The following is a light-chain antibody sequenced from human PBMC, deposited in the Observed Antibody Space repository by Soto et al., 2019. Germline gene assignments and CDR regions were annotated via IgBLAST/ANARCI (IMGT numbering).Light chain of an antibody. CDR3: QQHDMLPIT. V-gene: IGKV3-20*01. Sequence: EIVLTQSPGTLSLSPGETATLSCRASQSVWRSHLAWYQHKPGQAPRLLIYAASDRPTGIPDRFSGGGSGTDFTLTISRLEPEDFAVYYCQQHDMLPITFGLGTRLEIK. CDR1: QSVWRSH. J-gene: IGKJ5*01. CDR2: AAS.